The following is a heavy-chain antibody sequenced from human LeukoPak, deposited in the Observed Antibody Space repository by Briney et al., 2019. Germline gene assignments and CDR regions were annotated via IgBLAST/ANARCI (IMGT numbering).Heavy chain of an antibody. CDR2: VDPEDGET. D-gene: IGHD3-22*01. Sequence: ASVKISCKVSGYTFTDYYMHCVQQAPGKGLEWMGLVDPEDGETIYAEKFQGRVTITADTSTDTAYMELSSLRSEDTAVYYCATPGAHYDSSGYYDYWGQGTLVTVSS. CDR1: GYTFTDYY. V-gene: IGHV1-69-2*01. CDR3: ATPGAHYDSSGYYDY. J-gene: IGHJ4*02.